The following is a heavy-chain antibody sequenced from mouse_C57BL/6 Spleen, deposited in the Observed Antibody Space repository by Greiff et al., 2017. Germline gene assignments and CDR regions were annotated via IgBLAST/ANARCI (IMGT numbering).Heavy chain of an antibody. D-gene: IGHD2-13*01. V-gene: IGHV1-26*01. Sequence: EVQLQQSGPELVKPGASVKISCKASGYTFTDYYMNWVKQSHGKSLEWIGDINPNNGGTTYNQKFNGKATLTVDKSSSTAYMELRSLTSEDSAVYYCASYPDYGDPRDFDVWGKGTTVTVSS. CDR3: ASYPDYGDPRDFDV. CDR1: GYTFTDYY. J-gene: IGHJ1*03. CDR2: INPNNGGT.